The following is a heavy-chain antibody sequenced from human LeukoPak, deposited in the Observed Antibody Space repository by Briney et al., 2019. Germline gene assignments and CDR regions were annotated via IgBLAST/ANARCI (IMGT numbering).Heavy chain of an antibody. V-gene: IGHV3-30*04. Sequence: PGRSLRLSCAASGFTFSSYAMYWVRQAPGKGLEWVAVISYDGSDKFYADSVKGRFTISRDSSKNTLYLQMNSLRAEDTAVYYCAKALKSIAVAGPWGQGTLVTVSS. CDR3: AKALKSIAVAGP. CDR2: ISYDGSDK. CDR1: GFTFSSYA. J-gene: IGHJ5*02. D-gene: IGHD6-19*01.